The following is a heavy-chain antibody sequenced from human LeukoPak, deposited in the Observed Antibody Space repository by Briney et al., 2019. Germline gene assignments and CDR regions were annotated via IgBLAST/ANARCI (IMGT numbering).Heavy chain of an antibody. V-gene: IGHV1-24*01. CDR2: FDPEDGET. D-gene: IGHD6-19*01. J-gene: IGHJ4*02. CDR1: GYTLTDLS. Sequence: ASVKVSCKVSGYTLTDLSMHWVRQAPGKGREWMGGFDPEDGETIYAQKFQGRVTMTEDTSTDTVYMELSSLRSEDTAVYYCATIIVVADGFDYWGQGTLVTVSS. CDR3: ATIIVVADGFDY.